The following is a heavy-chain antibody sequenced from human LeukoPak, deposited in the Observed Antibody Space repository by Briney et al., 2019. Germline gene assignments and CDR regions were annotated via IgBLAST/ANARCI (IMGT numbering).Heavy chain of an antibody. J-gene: IGHJ4*02. CDR1: GFTFSSHW. D-gene: IGHD4-17*01. CDR2: ISGSGGST. Sequence: GGSLRLSCVASGFTFSSHWMSWVRQAPGKGLEWVSAISGSGGSTYYTDSVKGRFTISRDNSKNTQYLQMNSLRAEDTAVYYCAKDVYGDYDYYFDYWGQGTLVTVSS. V-gene: IGHV3-23*01. CDR3: AKDVYGDYDYYFDY.